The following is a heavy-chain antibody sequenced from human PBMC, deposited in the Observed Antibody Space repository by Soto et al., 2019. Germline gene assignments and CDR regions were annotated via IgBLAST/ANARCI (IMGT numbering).Heavy chain of an antibody. CDR1: GGPFRGYG. Sequence: QVQLVQSGPEVKKTGSSMKVSCKASGGPFRGYGLNWVRQAPGQGLEWIGGIIPNFGAPNYAQKFQGRVSITADEVTSTVYMELKGLRSDDTAVYYCATPARDFYGPCYQHSGLDVWGQGTRLTVSS. J-gene: IGHJ6*02. V-gene: IGHV1-69*01. CDR3: ATPARDFYGPCYQHSGLDV. D-gene: IGHD2-2*01. CDR2: IIPNFGAP.